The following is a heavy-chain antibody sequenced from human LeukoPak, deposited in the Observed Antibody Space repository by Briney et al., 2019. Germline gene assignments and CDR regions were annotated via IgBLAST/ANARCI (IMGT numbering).Heavy chain of an antibody. J-gene: IGHJ6*03. Sequence: GESLKISCKGSGYSFTSYWIGWVRQMPGKGLEWMGIIYPGDSDTRYSPSFQGQVTISADKSISTAYLQWSSLKASDTAMYYCARQSLYDSSGYPEVGGYYYMDVWGKGTTVTVSS. CDR2: IYPGDSDT. CDR1: GYSFTSYW. D-gene: IGHD3-22*01. CDR3: ARQSLYDSSGYPEVGGYYYMDV. V-gene: IGHV5-51*01.